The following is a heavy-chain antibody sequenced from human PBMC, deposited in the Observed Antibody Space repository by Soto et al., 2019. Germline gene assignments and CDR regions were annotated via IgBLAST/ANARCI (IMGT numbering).Heavy chain of an antibody. J-gene: IGHJ4*02. CDR1: GFSITPYY. CDR2: VYHTGNT. Sequence: SETLSLTCPVSGFSITPYYWTWIRHPPGKGLEWIGYVYHTGNTYYNPSLKSRVTISLDTSKNQVSLRLKSVTAADTAVYYCAREQYNWKLWGQGTLVTVSS. V-gene: IGHV4-59*01. D-gene: IGHD1-20*01. CDR3: AREQYNWKL.